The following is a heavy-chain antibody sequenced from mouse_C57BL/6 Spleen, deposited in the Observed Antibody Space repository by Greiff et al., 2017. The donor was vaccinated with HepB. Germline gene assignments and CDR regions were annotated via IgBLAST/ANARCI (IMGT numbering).Heavy chain of an antibody. J-gene: IGHJ1*03. CDR2: IYPGDGDT. CDR3: ARNYYGSSYGVFDV. V-gene: IGHV1-82*01. D-gene: IGHD1-1*01. CDR1: GYAFSSSW. Sequence: VQLQESGPELVKPGASVKISCKASGYAFSSSWMNWVKQRPGKGLEWIGRIYPGDGDTNYNGKFKGKATLTADKSSSTAYMQLSSLTSEDSAVYFCARNYYGSSYGVFDVWGKGTTVTVSS.